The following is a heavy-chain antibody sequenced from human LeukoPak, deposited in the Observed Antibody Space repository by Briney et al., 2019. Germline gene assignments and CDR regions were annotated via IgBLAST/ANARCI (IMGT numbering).Heavy chain of an antibody. J-gene: IGHJ3*02. D-gene: IGHD6-6*01. V-gene: IGHV3-30*02. Sequence: GSLRLSCAASGFTFSSYGMHWVRQAPGKGLEWVAFIRYDGSNKYYADSVKGRFTFSRDNSKNTLYLQMNSLRAEDTAVYYCAKKYSSSPSGAFDIWGQGTMVTVSS. CDR2: IRYDGSNK. CDR1: GFTFSSYG. CDR3: AKKYSSSPSGAFDI.